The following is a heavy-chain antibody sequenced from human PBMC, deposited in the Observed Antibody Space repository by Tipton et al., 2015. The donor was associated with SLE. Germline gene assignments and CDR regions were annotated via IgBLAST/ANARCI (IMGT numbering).Heavy chain of an antibody. J-gene: IGHJ4*02. D-gene: IGHD2-15*01. V-gene: IGHV4-59*02. CDR1: GASVSSHY. CDR3: ARGSVVADDF. Sequence: TLSLTCTVSGASVSSHYWNWIRQNPGKGLEWIGYIHYNRATNYHPALNSRVTISVDTSKNQLSLKLTSVTAAANAVYYCARGSVVADDFWGQGTLVTVAS. CDR2: IHYNRAT.